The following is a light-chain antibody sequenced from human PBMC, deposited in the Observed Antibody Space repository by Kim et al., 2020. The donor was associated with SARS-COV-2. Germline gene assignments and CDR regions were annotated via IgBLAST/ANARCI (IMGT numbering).Light chain of an antibody. V-gene: IGKV3-11*01. CDR1: QIFSSY. CDR3: QLRRNWPSECT. Sequence: ESVLTQSPATLSLSPGERATLSCRASQIFSSYLAWYQQKPGQAPRLLISDVSGRASGIPDRFSGSRAGTNFTLTISSLESEDFAVYYCQLRRNWPSECTFGQGTKVDIK. J-gene: IGKJ2*02. CDR2: DVS.